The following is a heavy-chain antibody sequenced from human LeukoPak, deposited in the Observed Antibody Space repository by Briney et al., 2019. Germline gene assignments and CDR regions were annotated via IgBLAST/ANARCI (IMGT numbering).Heavy chain of an antibody. V-gene: IGHV3-7*01. Sequence: GGSLRLSCAASGFAFSSSWMTWVRQAPGKGLEWVASIREDGSEKTSVDSVKGRLTISRDNAKNSLYLQMDSLRAEDTAVYYCARGPTNGQAFDYWGQGTLVSVSS. CDR3: ARGPTNGQAFDY. CDR1: GFAFSSSW. D-gene: IGHD2-8*01. J-gene: IGHJ4*02. CDR2: IREDGSEK.